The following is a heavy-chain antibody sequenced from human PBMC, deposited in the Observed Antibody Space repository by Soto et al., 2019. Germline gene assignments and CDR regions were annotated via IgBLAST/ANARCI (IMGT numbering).Heavy chain of an antibody. D-gene: IGHD6-19*01. CDR3: AKDPAGMYSSGWSQSFDF. Sequence: EVQLLESGGGLVQPGGSLTLSCAASGFTFSAFPLSWVRQAPGEGLEWVSGIVGSGGRTYYADSVKGRFTISRDNSKNTVYLQMSSLRAEDTAMYYCAKDPAGMYSSGWSQSFDFWGQGTQVTVSS. CDR1: GFTFSAFP. V-gene: IGHV3-23*01. J-gene: IGHJ4*02. CDR2: IVGSGGRT.